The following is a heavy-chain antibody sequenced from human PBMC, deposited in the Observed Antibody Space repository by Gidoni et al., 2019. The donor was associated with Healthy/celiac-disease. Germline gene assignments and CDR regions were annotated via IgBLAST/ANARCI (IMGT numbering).Heavy chain of an antibody. J-gene: IGHJ4*02. D-gene: IGHD6-19*01. Sequence: QVQLVQSGAEVKKPGASVKVSCKASGYTFTGYYMHWVRQAPGQGLEWMGWINPNSGGTNYAQKFQGRVTMTRDTSISTAYMELSRLRSDDTAVYYCARGHLAVAVSTRAPNYWGQGTLVTVSS. CDR1: GYTFTGYY. CDR2: INPNSGGT. V-gene: IGHV1-2*02. CDR3: ARGHLAVAVSTRAPNY.